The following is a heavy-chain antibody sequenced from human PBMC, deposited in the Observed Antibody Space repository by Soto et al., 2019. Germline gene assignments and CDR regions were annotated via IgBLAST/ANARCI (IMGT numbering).Heavy chain of an antibody. D-gene: IGHD3-10*01. CDR3: ATNPNVYGSGSYYYFDY. V-gene: IGHV3-23*01. CDR2: ISGSGGST. J-gene: IGHJ4*02. CDR1: GFTFSSYA. Sequence: GGSLRLSCAASGFTFSSYAMSWVRQAPGKGLEWVSAISGSGGSTYYADSVKGRFTISRDNSKNTLYLQMNSLRAEDTAVYYCATNPNVYGSGSYYYFDYWGQGTLVTVSS.